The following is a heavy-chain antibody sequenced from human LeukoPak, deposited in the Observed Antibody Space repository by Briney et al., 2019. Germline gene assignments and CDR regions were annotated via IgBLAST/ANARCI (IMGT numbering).Heavy chain of an antibody. V-gene: IGHV3-9*03. CDR3: AKAKDYYDNFPHTAFDI. Sequence: GGSLRLSCAASGFTFDDYAMHWVRQAPGKGLEWVSGISWNSGSIGYADSVKGRFTISRDNAKNSLYLQMNSLRAEDMALYYCAKAKDYYDNFPHTAFDIWGQGTMVTVSS. CDR2: ISWNSGSI. D-gene: IGHD3-22*01. CDR1: GFTFDDYA. J-gene: IGHJ3*02.